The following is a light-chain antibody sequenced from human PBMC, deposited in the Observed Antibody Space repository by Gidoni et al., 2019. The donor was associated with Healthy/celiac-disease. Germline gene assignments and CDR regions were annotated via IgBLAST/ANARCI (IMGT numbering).Light chain of an antibody. CDR1: QDISNY. J-gene: IGKJ5*01. CDR3: QQYDNLPIT. Sequence: DIQMTQSPSSLSASVGDRVTITCQASQDISNYLNWYQQKPGKAPKLLIYDASNLETGVPSRFSGSGSGTDFTFTISSLQPEDIATYYCQQYDNLPITFGQXTLLEIK. CDR2: DAS. V-gene: IGKV1-33*01.